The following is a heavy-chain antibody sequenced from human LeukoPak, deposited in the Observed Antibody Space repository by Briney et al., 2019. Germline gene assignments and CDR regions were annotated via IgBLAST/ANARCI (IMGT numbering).Heavy chain of an antibody. V-gene: IGHV4-61*02. CDR1: GGSISSGNYY. CDR2: IYTSGST. J-gene: IGHJ6*03. CDR3: ARELAYYYGSGSYDGLDYYYYYMDV. D-gene: IGHD3-10*01. Sequence: PSETLSLTCTVSGGSISSGNYYWSWIRQPAGKGLEWIGRIYTSGSTNYNPSLKSRVTISGDTSKNQFSLKLSSVTAADTAVYYCARELAYYYGSGSYDGLDYYYYYMDVWGKGTPVTISS.